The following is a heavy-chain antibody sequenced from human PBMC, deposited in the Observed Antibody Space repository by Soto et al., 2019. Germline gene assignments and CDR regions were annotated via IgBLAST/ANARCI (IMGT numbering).Heavy chain of an antibody. J-gene: IGHJ5*02. CDR3: TAGFVYYDSSGFGP. V-gene: IGHV3-15*01. CDR1: GLKFNYAW. CDR2: IKSKSDGGTT. D-gene: IGHD3-22*01. Sequence: EVQLVESGGGLVKAAGSLRLSCAASGLKFNYAWMSWVRQAPGKGLEWIGRIKSKSDGGTTDYAAPVKGRFTISRDDSKDTLYLHMSSLRTEDTAVYYCTAGFVYYDSSGFGPWGQGTLVTVSS.